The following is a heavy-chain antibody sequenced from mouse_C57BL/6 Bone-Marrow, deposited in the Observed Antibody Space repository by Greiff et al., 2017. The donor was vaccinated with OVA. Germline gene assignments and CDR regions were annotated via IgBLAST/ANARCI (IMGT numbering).Heavy chain of an antibody. CDR1: GFTFSDYG. V-gene: IGHV5-17*01. CDR3: ARNYGSTYYFDY. J-gene: IGHJ2*01. CDR2: ISSGSSTI. Sequence: VKLVESGGGLVKPGGSLKLSCAASGFTFSDYGMHWVRQAPEKGLEWVAYISSGSSTIYYADTVKGRFTISRDNAKNTLFLQMTSLRSEDTAMDYCARNYGSTYYFDYWGQGTTLTVSS. D-gene: IGHD1-1*01.